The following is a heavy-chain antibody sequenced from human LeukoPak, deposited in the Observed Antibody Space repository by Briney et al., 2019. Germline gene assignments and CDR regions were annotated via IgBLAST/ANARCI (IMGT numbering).Heavy chain of an antibody. Sequence: GSLRLSCAASGFTFSIYGMSWIRQPPGKGLEWIGEINHSGSTNYNPSLKSRVTISVDTSKNQFSLKLSSVTAADTAVYYCARDANILTGGNWFDPWGQGTLVTVSS. CDR3: ARDANILTGGNWFDP. D-gene: IGHD3-9*01. J-gene: IGHJ5*02. CDR1: GFTFSIYG. CDR2: INHSGST. V-gene: IGHV4-34*01.